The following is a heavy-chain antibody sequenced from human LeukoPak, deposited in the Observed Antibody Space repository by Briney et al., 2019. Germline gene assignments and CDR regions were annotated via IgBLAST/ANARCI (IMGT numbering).Heavy chain of an antibody. J-gene: IGHJ4*02. CDR3: ARMSGIAVAAIWISYFDY. D-gene: IGHD6-19*01. CDR1: GFTFSSYW. Sequence: GGSLRLSCAASGFTFSSYWMSWVRQAPGKGLEWVANIKQDGSEKYYVDSVKGRFTTSRDNANNSLYLQMNSLRAEDTAVYYCARMSGIAVAAIWISYFDYWGQGTLVTVSS. CDR2: IKQDGSEK. V-gene: IGHV3-7*03.